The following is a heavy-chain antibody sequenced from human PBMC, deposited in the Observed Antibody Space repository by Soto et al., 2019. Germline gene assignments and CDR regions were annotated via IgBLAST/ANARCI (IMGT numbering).Heavy chain of an antibody. CDR3: AGWGAAPLGYYSYGMDV. CDR2: IYYSGST. J-gene: IGHJ6*02. CDR1: GGSISSYY. V-gene: IGHV4-59*01. Sequence: SETLSLTCTVSGGSISSYYWSWIRQPPGKGLELIGYIYYSGSTNYNPSLKSRVTISVDTSKNQFSLKLSSVTAADTAVYYCAGWGAAPLGYYSYGMDVWGQGTTVTVSS. D-gene: IGHD7-27*01.